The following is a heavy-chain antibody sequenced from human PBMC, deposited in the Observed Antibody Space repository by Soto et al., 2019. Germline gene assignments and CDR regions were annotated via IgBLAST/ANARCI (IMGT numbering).Heavy chain of an antibody. CDR1: GYTFTSCA. J-gene: IGHJ6*03. CDR2: INAGNGNT. V-gene: IGHV1-3*01. CDR3: ARDRARYDFWSGYYYYYYYMDV. Sequence: ASVKVSCKASGYTFTSCAMHWVRQAPGQRLEWMGWINAGNGNTKYSQKFQGRVTITRDTSASTAYMELSSLRSEDTAVYYCARDRARYDFWSGYYYYYYYMDVWGKGTTVTGSS. D-gene: IGHD3-3*01.